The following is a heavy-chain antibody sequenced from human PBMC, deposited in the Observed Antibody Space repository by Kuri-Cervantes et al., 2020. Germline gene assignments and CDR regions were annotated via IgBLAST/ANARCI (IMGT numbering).Heavy chain of an antibody. CDR2: INHSGST. Sequence: SETLSLTCAVYGGSFSGYYWSWIRQPPGKGLEWIGEINHSGSTNYNPSLKSRVTISVDTSKNQFSLKLSSVTAADTAVYYCARRQRKQQLVFQAGCFDYWGQGTLVTVSS. CDR1: GGSFSGYY. CDR3: ARRQRKQQLVFQAGCFDY. J-gene: IGHJ4*02. D-gene: IGHD6-13*01. V-gene: IGHV4-34*01.